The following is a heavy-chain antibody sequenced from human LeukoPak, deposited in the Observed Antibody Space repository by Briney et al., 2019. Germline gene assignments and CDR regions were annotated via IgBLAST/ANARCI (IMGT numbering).Heavy chain of an antibody. D-gene: IGHD1-26*01. V-gene: IGHV3-21*01. CDR3: ARGGMRVRQLLPTLLDY. CDR1: GFTFSSYS. CDR2: ITSSSSYI. Sequence: GGSLRLSCAASGFTFSSYSMNWVRQAPGKGLEWVSSITSSSSYIYYADSVKGRFTISRDNAKNSLYLQMNSLRAEDTAVYYCARGGMRVRQLLPTLLDYWGQGILVTVFS. J-gene: IGHJ4*02.